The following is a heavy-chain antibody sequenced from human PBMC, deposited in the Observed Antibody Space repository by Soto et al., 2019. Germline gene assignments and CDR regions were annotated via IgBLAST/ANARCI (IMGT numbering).Heavy chain of an antibody. CDR3: ANSAVAGLNWFDP. CDR2: ISGSGGST. Sequence: PGWSLGLSCAASGFTFSSYAMSWVRQAPGKGLEWVSAISGSGGSTYYADSVKGRFTISRDNSKNTLYLQMNSLRAEDTAVYYCANSAVAGLNWFDPWGQGTLVTVSS. D-gene: IGHD6-19*01. J-gene: IGHJ5*02. CDR1: GFTFSSYA. V-gene: IGHV3-23*01.